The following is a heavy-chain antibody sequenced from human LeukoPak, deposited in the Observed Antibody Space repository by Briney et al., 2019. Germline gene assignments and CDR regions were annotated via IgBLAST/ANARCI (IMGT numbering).Heavy chain of an antibody. J-gene: IGHJ4*02. D-gene: IGHD1-1*01. V-gene: IGHV4-61*02. CDR2: IYTSGST. Sequence: PSQTLSLTCTVSGGSISSGSYYWSWIRQPAGKGLEWIGRIYTSGSTNYNPSLKSRVTISVDTSKNQFSLKLSSVTAADTAVYYCARLNSRQLRLAHFDYWGQGTLVTVSS. CDR3: ARLNSRQLRLAHFDY. CDR1: GGSISSGSYY.